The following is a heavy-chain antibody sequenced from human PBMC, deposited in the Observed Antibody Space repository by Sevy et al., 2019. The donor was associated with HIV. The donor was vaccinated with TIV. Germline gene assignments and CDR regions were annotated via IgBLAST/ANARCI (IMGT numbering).Heavy chain of an antibody. D-gene: IGHD5-12*01. Sequence: SETLSLTCSVSYGPISAYYWNWIRQSPGKGLEWIGYIHYSGSTNYNPSFKSRVTMSLDTSKNQFYLQLNSLTAADTALYYCARAPPVRSGDDSLNWFDPWGRGTLVTVSS. CDR2: IHYSGST. CDR1: YGPISAYY. CDR3: ARAPPVRSGDDSLNWFDP. J-gene: IGHJ5*02. V-gene: IGHV4-59*01.